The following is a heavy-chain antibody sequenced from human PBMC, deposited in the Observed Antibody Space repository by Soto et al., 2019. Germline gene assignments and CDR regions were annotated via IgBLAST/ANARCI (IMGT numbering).Heavy chain of an antibody. J-gene: IGHJ4*02. V-gene: IGHV1-2*02. CDR2: INPNSGGT. Sequence: RASVKVSCKASGYTFTGYYMHWVRQAPGQGLEWMGWINPNSGGTNYAQKFQGRVTMTRDTSISTAYMELSRLRSDDTAVYYCARGLYYDSSGSPGYWGQGTLVTVSS. CDR3: ARGLYYDSSGSPGY. CDR1: GYTFTGYY. D-gene: IGHD3-22*01.